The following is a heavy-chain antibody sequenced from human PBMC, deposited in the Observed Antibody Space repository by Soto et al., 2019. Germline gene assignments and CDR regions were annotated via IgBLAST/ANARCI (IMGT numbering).Heavy chain of an antibody. V-gene: IGHV6-1*01. D-gene: IGHD3-3*01. J-gene: IGHJ5*02. Sequence: KQSQTLSLTCAISGDSVSSNSAAWNWIRQSPSRGLEWLGRTYYRSKWYNDYAVSVKSRITINPDTSKNQFSLQLNSVTPEDTAVYYCARVDFNYDFWSGSSGTSWFDPWGQGTLVTVSS. CDR2: TYYRSKWYN. CDR1: GDSVSSNSAA. CDR3: ARVDFNYDFWSGSSGTSWFDP.